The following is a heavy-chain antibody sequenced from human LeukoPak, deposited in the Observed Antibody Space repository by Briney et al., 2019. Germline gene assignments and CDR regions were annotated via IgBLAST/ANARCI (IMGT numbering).Heavy chain of an antibody. J-gene: IGHJ4*01. D-gene: IGHD6-19*01. V-gene: IGHV3-23*01. Sequence: GRSLRLSCAASGFTFSSYGMHWVRQAPGKGLEWVSTLSGSGITTYYADSVKGRFTISRDNSKNTLYLQMNSLRAEDTAVYYCAKGIYSSGWSYFDYWGHGTLVTVSS. CDR2: LSGSGITT. CDR1: GFTFSSYG. CDR3: AKGIYSSGWSYFDY.